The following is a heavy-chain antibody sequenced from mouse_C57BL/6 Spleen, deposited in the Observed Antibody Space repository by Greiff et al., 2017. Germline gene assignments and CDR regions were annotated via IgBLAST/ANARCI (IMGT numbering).Heavy chain of an antibody. V-gene: IGHV14-3*01. Sequence: VQLQQSVAELVRPGASVKLSCTASGFNIKNTYMHWVKQRPEQGLEWLGRLDPANGNPKHAPKFQGRAPITADTASNTAYLQLSSLTSEDTAIYYGASGRCYAMDYWGQGTSVTVSS. CDR1: GFNIKNTY. CDR2: LDPANGNP. J-gene: IGHJ4*01. CDR3: ASGRCYAMDY.